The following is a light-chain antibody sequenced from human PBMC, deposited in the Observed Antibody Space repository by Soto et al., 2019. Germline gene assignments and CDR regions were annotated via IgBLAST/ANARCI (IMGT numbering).Light chain of an antibody. CDR2: GAS. Sequence: IVLTQSPGTLSLSPGERATLSCRASQSVSSSYLAWYQQKPGQAPRLLIYGASSRATGIPDRFSGSGSGTDLTLSISRLEPEDFAGYYCQQYGSSPLITFGQGTRLEIK. V-gene: IGKV3-20*01. CDR3: QQYGSSPLIT. J-gene: IGKJ5*01. CDR1: QSVSSSY.